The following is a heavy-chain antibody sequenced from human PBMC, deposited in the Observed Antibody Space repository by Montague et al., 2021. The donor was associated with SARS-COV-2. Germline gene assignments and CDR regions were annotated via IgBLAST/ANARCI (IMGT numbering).Heavy chain of an antibody. CDR1: GGSFSTYS. V-gene: IGHV4-34*01. CDR2: IHHGGST. Sequence: TLSLTSAVHGGSFSTYSWNWIRQPPGKGLEWIGEIHHGGSTNYDPSLKSRVTISADTSKNQFSLKLTSVAAADTAVYYCARLGDGVVPSPILGVGPYYSYYYMDVWGKGTTVTVSS. D-gene: IGHD3-10*01. J-gene: IGHJ6*03. CDR3: ARLGDGVVPSPILGVGPYYSYYYMDV.